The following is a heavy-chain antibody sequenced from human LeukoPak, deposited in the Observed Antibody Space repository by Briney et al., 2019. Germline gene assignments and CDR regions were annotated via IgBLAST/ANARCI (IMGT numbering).Heavy chain of an antibody. Sequence: PGGSLRLSCAASGFTFSGSAIHWVRQASGKGLEWVGRIRSKANSYATAYAASVKGRFTVSRDDSKNTAYLQMNSLRAEDTAVYYCARDPAGSSWCWGQGTLVTVSS. CDR3: ARDPAGSSWC. J-gene: IGHJ4*02. CDR1: GFTFSGSA. V-gene: IGHV3-73*01. D-gene: IGHD6-13*01. CDR2: IRSKANSYAT.